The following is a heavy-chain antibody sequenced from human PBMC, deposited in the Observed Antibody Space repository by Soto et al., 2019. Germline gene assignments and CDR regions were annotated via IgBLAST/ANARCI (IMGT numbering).Heavy chain of an antibody. CDR3: VRGRYGSEIH. D-gene: IGHD3-10*01. CDR2: VYSGGAT. CDR1: GFTFSSYW. V-gene: IGHV3-53*04. Sequence: GGSLRLSCAASGFTFSSYWMYWVRLAPGKGLEWVSLVYSGGATHYAASVKGRFTISTHSSQNTLFLQMNSLRTEDTATYYCVRGRYGSEIHWGQGTKVTVSS. J-gene: IGHJ4*02.